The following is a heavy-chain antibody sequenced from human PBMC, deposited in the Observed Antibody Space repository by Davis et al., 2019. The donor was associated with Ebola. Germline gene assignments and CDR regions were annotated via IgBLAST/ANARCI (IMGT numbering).Heavy chain of an antibody. CDR1: GYSFSTYG. V-gene: IGHV1-18*04. CDR3: ARDAYFDILTGYYTQYYFEY. Sequence: ASVKVSCKASGYSFSTYGFSWVRQAPGHGLEWMGWVSAYNGQTNYMQRFQNRLTLTTDTSTSTAYMELRSLRSDDTAVYYCARDAYFDILTGYYTQYYFEYWGQGTLVTVSS. J-gene: IGHJ4*02. D-gene: IGHD3-9*01. CDR2: VSAYNGQT.